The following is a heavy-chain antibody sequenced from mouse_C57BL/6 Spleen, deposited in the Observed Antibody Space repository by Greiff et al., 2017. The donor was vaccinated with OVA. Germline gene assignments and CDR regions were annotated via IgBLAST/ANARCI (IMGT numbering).Heavy chain of an antibody. CDR1: GYTFTSYW. CDR2: IHPNSGST. V-gene: IGHV1-64*01. J-gene: IGHJ1*03. D-gene: IGHD1-1*01. Sequence: QVHLKQPGAELVKPGASVKLSCKASGYTFTSYWMHWVKQRPGQGLEWIGMIHPNSGSTNYNEKFKSKATLTVDKSSSTAYMQLSSLTSEDSAVYYCARNYGSYWYFDVWGTGTTVTVSS. CDR3: ARNYGSYWYFDV.